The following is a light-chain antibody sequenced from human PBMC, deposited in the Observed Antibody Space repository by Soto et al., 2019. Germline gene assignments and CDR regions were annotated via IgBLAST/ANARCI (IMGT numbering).Light chain of an antibody. CDR2: GAS. CDR1: QSISDT. V-gene: IGKV3-15*01. Sequence: ETVMTQSPGTLSVSPGGRATLSCRASQSISDTLAWYQQKPGQAPRLLIDGASTRATVFPARFSGSGSGRTFTLTINSLQSEDFAIYYCHQYNNCPWTVSQGTKVDNK. CDR3: HQYNNCPWT. J-gene: IGKJ1*01.